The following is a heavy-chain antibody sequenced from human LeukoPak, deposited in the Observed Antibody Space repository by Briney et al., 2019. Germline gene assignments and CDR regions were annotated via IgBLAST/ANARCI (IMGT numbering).Heavy chain of an antibody. CDR3: ARGTGGFDY. CDR1: GFTFSSYN. J-gene: IGHJ4*02. CDR2: IGTAGDT. V-gene: IGHV3-13*01. Sequence: PGGSLRLSCADSGFTFSSYNMHWVRQATGKGLEWVSAIGTAGDTYYPDSVKGRFTIYRENAKNSLYLQINSLRSGDTAVYYCARGTGGFDYWGQGTLVTVSS. D-gene: IGHD1-14*01.